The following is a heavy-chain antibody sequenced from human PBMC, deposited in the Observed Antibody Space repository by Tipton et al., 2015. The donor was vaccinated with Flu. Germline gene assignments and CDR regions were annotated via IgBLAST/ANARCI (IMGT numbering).Heavy chain of an antibody. D-gene: IGHD4-17*01. CDR3: AREREDGDYSDY. CDR2: LYGSGTT. Sequence: TLSLTCDVFGVSITNYYWSWVRQPAGKGLEWIGRLYGSGTTKYNPSLKSRVTTSVDTSKNQFSLKLTSVTAADTAVYFCAREREDGDYSDYWGQGILVTVST. J-gene: IGHJ4*02. CDR1: GVSITNYY. V-gene: IGHV4-4*07.